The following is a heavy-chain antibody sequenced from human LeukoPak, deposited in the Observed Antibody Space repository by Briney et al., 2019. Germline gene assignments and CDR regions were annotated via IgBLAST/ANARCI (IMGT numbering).Heavy chain of an antibody. Sequence: SETLSLTCTVSGGSISSYYWSWIRQPPGKGLEWIGYIYYSGSTNYNPSLKSRVTISVDTSKNQFSLKLSSVTAADTAVYYCARDTTAAGTCDYWGRGTLVTVSS. CDR1: GGSISSYY. CDR3: ARDTTAAGTCDY. D-gene: IGHD6-13*01. CDR2: IYYSGST. V-gene: IGHV4-59*01. J-gene: IGHJ4*02.